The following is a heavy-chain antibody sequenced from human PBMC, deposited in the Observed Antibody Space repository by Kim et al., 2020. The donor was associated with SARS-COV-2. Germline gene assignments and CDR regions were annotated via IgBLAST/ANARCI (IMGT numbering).Heavy chain of an antibody. CDR3: ARVLYRSGWYYFDY. J-gene: IGHJ4*02. V-gene: IGHV1-46*01. Sequence: AQKFQGRVTMTRDTSTSTVYMELSSLRSEDTAVYYCARVLYRSGWYYFDYWGQGTLVTVSS. D-gene: IGHD6-19*01.